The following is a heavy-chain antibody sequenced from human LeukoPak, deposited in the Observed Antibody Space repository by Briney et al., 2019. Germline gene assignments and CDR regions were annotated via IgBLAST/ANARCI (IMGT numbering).Heavy chain of an antibody. D-gene: IGHD6-13*01. CDR1: GFTFSDYY. J-gene: IGHJ3*02. CDR3: ARVGEGGSSWPHLDASDI. Sequence: GGSLRLSCAASGFTFSDYYMSWIRQAPGKGLEWVSYISSSGSTIYYADSVKGRFTISRDNAKNSLYLQMNSLRAEDTAVYYCARVGEGGSSWPHLDASDIWGQGTMVTVSS. CDR2: ISSSGSTI. V-gene: IGHV3-11*04.